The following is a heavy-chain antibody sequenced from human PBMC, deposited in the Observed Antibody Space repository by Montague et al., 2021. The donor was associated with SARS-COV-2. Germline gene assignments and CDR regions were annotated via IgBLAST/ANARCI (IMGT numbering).Heavy chain of an antibody. CDR2: IYQSENN. CDR1: AASISRCY. Sequence: SETLSPTCTVSAASISRCYWTWIRQSTGRGLDWIGYIYQSENNNYNPSLKSRATISEDTSKNQFSLKLRTVTAADTADYYCARNIGWYSHDRWGQGTLVTVAS. V-gene: IGHV4-59*08. D-gene: IGHD6-19*01. J-gene: IGHJ5*02. CDR3: ARNIGWYSHDR.